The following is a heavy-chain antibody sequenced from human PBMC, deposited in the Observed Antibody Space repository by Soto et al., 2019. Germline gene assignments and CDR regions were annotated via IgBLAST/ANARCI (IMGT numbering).Heavy chain of an antibody. CDR3: ARSSHKESWFDP. V-gene: IGHV4-4*07. CDR2: IHGSGSA. D-gene: IGHD6-13*01. CDR1: NGSISNFY. J-gene: IGHJ5*02. Sequence: SETLALTCTVSNGSISNFYWNLIRQSAGKGLEWIGRIHGSGSATYNPSLRSRVTMSVDTSKNQFSLKVNSVTGADTAVYYCARSSHKESWFDPWGQGTLVTASS.